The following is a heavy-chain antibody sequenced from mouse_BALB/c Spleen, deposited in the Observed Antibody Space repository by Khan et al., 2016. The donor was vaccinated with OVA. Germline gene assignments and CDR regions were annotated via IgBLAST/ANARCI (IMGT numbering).Heavy chain of an antibody. V-gene: IGHV5-9-3*01. J-gene: IGHJ3*01. CDR3: ARSPYGNFAY. Sequence: EVQLQESGGGLVKPGGSLKLSCAVSGFTFSTYAMSWVRQTPEKRLEWVATISSDGDYTYYPDNVTGRFTISRDNAKNTLYLQMSSLRSEDTAMYYCARSPYGNFAYWGQGTLVTVS. CDR1: GFTFSTYA. CDR2: ISSDGDYT. D-gene: IGHD2-1*01.